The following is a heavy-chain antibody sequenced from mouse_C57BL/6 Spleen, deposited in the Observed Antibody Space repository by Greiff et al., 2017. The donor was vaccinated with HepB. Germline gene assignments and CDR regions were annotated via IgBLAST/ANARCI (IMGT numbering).Heavy chain of an antibody. CDR3: TAAYYSNYGYYAMDY. Sequence: EVHLVESGGGLVQPGGSMKLSCVASGFTFSNYWMNWVRQSPEKGLEWVAQIRLKSDNYATHYAESVKGRFTISRDDSKSSVYLQMNNLRAEDTGIYYCTAAYYSNYGYYAMDYWGQGTSVTVSS. D-gene: IGHD2-5*01. CDR2: IRLKSDNYAT. CDR1: GFTFSNYW. J-gene: IGHJ4*01. V-gene: IGHV6-3*01.